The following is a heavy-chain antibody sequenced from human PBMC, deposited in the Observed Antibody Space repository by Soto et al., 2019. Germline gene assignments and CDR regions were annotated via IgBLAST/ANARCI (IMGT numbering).Heavy chain of an antibody. CDR2: ISSSSSYI. CDR3: ARPHHFGSGSASFDP. CDR1: GVTGGSCS. J-gene: IGHJ5*02. Sequence: GALRLSWAGCGVTGGSCSRNWVRQAAGKGLEWVSSISSSSSYIYYADSVKGRFTISRDNAKNSLYLQMNSLRAEDTAVYYCARPHHFGSGSASFDPWGQGTLVTVSS. V-gene: IGHV3-21*01. D-gene: IGHD3-3*02.